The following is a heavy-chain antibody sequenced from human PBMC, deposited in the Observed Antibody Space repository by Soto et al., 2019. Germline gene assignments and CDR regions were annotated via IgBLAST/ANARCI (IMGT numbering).Heavy chain of an antibody. J-gene: IGHJ4*02. CDR1: GVTFSSYG. V-gene: IGHV3-33*01. D-gene: IGHD3-10*01. Sequence: GALRLSCAESGVTFSSYGMHWVRQAPGKGLEWVAVIWYDGSNKYYADSVKGRFTISRDNSKNTLYLQMNSLRAEDTAVYYCARDQAELLWLGVPDYWGQGTLVTVSS. CDR2: IWYDGSNK. CDR3: ARDQAELLWLGVPDY.